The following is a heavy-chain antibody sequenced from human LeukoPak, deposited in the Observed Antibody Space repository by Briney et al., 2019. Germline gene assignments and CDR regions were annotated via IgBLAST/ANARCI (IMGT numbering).Heavy chain of an antibody. V-gene: IGHV1-69*05. CDR1: GGTFSSYA. CDR2: IIPIFGTA. J-gene: IGHJ6*03. D-gene: IGHD2-2*01. CDR3: AIASAGLGYCSSTSCYHYYYYYYMDV. Sequence: ASVKVSCKASGGTFSSYAISWVRQAPGQGLEWMGGIIPIFGTANYAQKFQGRVTITTDESTSTAYMELSSLRSEDTAVYYCAIASAGLGYCSSTSCYHYYYYYYMDVWGKGTTVTVSS.